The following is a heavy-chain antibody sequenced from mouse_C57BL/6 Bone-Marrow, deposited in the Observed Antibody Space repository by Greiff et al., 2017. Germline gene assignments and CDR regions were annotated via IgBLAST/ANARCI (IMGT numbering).Heavy chain of an antibody. CDR3: ARDYYGNYCCAMDY. CDR1: GFTFSSYA. CDR2: ISDGGSYT. Sequence: EVKLMESGGGLAKPGGSLKLSCAASGFTFSSYAMSWVRQTPEKRLEWVATISDGGSYTYYPDNVKGRFTISRDNAKNNLYLQMSHLKSEDTAMYYCARDYYGNYCCAMDYRGQGTSVTVSS. D-gene: IGHD2-1*01. J-gene: IGHJ4*01. V-gene: IGHV5-4*01.